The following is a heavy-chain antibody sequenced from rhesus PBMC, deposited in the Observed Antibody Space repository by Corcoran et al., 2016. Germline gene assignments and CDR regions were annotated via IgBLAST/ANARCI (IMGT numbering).Heavy chain of an antibody. D-gene: IGHD2-15*01. CDR2: ISYTGGST. J-gene: IGHJ4*01. CDR1: GFTSSSYG. Sequence: EVQLVESGGGLVQPGGSLRLSCASSGFTSSSYGMSWGRQAPGEGREWVSGISYTGGSTYYADSVKGRFTISRDISKNTLSLQMNSLKAEDTAVYYCAKGGCSSTYCSYFDYWGQGVLVTVSS. CDR3: AKGGCSSTYCSYFDY. V-gene: IGHV3S5*01.